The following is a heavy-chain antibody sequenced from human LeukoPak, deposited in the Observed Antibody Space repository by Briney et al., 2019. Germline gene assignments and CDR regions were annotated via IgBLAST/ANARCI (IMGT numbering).Heavy chain of an antibody. V-gene: IGHV1-69*04. Sequence: ASVKVSCKASGGTFSSYAISWVRQAPGQGLEWMGRIIPILGIANYAQKLQGRVTITADKSTSTAYMELSSLRSEDTAVYYCTLKGGSGSYYGTDYWGQGTLVTVSS. D-gene: IGHD3-10*01. CDR3: TLKGGSGSYYGTDY. J-gene: IGHJ4*02. CDR1: GGTFSSYA. CDR2: IIPILGIA.